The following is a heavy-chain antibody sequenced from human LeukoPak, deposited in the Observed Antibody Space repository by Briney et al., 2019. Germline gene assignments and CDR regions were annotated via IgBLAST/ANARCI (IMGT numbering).Heavy chain of an antibody. Sequence: GGSLRLSCAASGFTFCSFAMRGVPAARGGGGVCGSDISGSGGSTYYAHSARGRFTISKDKTKNTLYLQINSLRAEDTAVYYCAKVNNYCYSMDVWGQGTTVTVSS. J-gene: IGHJ6*02. CDR1: GFTFCSFA. V-gene: IGHV3-23*01. CDR2: ISGSGGST. CDR3: AKVNNYCYSMDV.